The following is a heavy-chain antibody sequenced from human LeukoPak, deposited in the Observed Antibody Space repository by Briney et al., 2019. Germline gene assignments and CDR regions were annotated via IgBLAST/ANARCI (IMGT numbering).Heavy chain of an antibody. D-gene: IGHD3-9*01. J-gene: IGHJ4*02. V-gene: IGHV1-2*02. Sequence: ASVKVSCKASGYSFTAYYMHWVGQAPGQGLEGMGWINPNSGGTNYAQKFQGRVTMTRDTSITTAYMEMSRLRSDDTALYYCARSPHILTGENFDYWGQGTLVTVSS. CDR2: INPNSGGT. CDR3: ARSPHILTGENFDY. CDR1: GYSFTAYY.